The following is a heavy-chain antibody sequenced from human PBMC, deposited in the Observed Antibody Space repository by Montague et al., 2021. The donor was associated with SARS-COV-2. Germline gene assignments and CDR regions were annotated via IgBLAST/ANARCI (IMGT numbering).Heavy chain of an antibody. D-gene: IGHD6-13*01. CDR2: IHNTGNT. Sequence: SETLSLTCTVSRDPVSSGSYYWSWFRQPPGKRLEWIAYIHNTGNTKYNPSLSGRATISIDTSKNQFSLKMSSVTAADTAVYYCARAWQPLRHEGFGWFDPWGQGTLVTVSS. V-gene: IGHV4-61*01. CDR1: RDPVSSGSYY. J-gene: IGHJ5*02. CDR3: ARAWQPLRHEGFGWFDP.